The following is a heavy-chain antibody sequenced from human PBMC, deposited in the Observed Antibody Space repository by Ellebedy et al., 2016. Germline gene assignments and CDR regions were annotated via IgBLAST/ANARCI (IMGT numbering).Heavy chain of an antibody. CDR2: INHSGST. CDR1: GGSFSGYY. D-gene: IGHD2-2*01. J-gene: IGHJ4*02. CDR3: ARARGPIVVVPGYFDY. Sequence: SQTLSLTXXVYGGSFSGYYWSWIRQPPGKGLEWIGEINHSGSTNYNPSLKSRVTISVDTSKNQFSLKLSSVTAADTAVYYCARARGPIVVVPGYFDYWGQGTLVTVSS. V-gene: IGHV4-34*01.